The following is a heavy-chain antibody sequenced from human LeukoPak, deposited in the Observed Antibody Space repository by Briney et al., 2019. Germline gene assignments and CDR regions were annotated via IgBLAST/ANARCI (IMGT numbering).Heavy chain of an antibody. V-gene: IGHV1-2*06. CDR1: GYIFTDSF. CDR2: VNPKNGDT. CDR3: SRDLSSTAYWELDY. J-gene: IGHJ4*02. D-gene: IGHD3-10*01. Sequence: GASVKVSCKASGYIFTDSFIHWVRQAPGQGPEWMGRVNPKNGDTYYAQTFQGRVTVTGATSISTAYMDLTTLRSDDTAIYYCSRDLSSTAYWELDYWGQGTLVTVSS.